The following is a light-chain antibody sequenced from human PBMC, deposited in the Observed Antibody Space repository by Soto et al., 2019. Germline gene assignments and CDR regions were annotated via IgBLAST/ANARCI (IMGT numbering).Light chain of an antibody. Sequence: QSGITPPTSLSGSTGQSSTISCTGTSGDIGSYNRVSWYQQHPGKAPKLIIYEVTDRPSGVSNRFSGSKSGNMASLTISGLQAEDEAEYYCSSYTNINTRACVFGTGTKVTVL. CDR1: SGDIGSYNR. CDR3: SSYTNINTRACV. V-gene: IGLV2-14*01. CDR2: EVT. J-gene: IGLJ1*01.